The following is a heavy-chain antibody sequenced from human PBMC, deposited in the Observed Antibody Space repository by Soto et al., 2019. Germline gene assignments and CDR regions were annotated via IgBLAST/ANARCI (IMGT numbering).Heavy chain of an antibody. CDR1: GGSVSSGSYY. CDR3: ARDTGTYTEYFRI. CDR2: IYYSGST. V-gene: IGHV4-61*01. Sequence: SETLSLTCTVSGGSVSSGSYYWSWIRQPPGKGLEWIGYIYYSGSTNYNPSLKSRVTISVDTSKNQFSLHLNFATPEDSAIYFCARDTGTYTEYFRIWGQGTPVTVSS. D-gene: IGHD1-1*01. J-gene: IGHJ1*01.